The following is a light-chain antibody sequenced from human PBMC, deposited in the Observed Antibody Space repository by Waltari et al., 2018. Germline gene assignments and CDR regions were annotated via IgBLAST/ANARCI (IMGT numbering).Light chain of an antibody. V-gene: IGKV3-11*01. J-gene: IGKJ4*01. CDR3: QQRSNWPL. CDR1: QSVSSY. Sequence: EIVLTQSPATLSLSPGERATLSCRASQSVSSYLAWYQQTPGQAPRLLIYDASNRATGIPGGFSGSGSGTDFTLTISSLEPEDVAVYYCQQRSNWPLFGGGTKVEIK. CDR2: DAS.